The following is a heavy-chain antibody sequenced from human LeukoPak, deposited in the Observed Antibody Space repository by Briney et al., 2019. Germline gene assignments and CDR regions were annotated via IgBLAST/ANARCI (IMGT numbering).Heavy chain of an antibody. CDR1: GGTFNNYN. Sequence: SVKVSCKASGGTFNNYNINWVRQAPGQGLEWVGGIFPILRTTNYAQTFQGRVTVTTDESTSTAYMELSSLTSEDTAVYFCASVAYKLLVGGTYWYFDLWGRGTLVTVSS. J-gene: IGHJ2*01. D-gene: IGHD3-10*01. CDR3: ASVAYKLLVGGTYWYFDL. CDR2: IFPILRTT. V-gene: IGHV1-69*05.